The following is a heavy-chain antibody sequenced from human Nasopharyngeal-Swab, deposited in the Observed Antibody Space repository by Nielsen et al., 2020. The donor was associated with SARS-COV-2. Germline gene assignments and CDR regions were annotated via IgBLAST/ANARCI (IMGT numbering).Heavy chain of an antibody. J-gene: IGHJ6*02. Sequence: GESLKISCAASGFTFSSYAMHWVRQAPGKGLEWVAVISYDGSNKYYADSVKGRFTISRDNSKNTLYLQINSLRAEDTAVYYCARDQAPDEIQLWGYYYYGMDVWGQGTTVTVSS. CDR2: ISYDGSNK. CDR3: ARDQAPDEIQLWGYYYYGMDV. D-gene: IGHD5-18*01. V-gene: IGHV3-30*04. CDR1: GFTFSSYA.